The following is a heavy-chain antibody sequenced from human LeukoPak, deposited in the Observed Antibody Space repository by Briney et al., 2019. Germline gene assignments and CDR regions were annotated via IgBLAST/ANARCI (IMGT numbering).Heavy chain of an antibody. CDR2: IQYDGSNE. V-gene: IGHV3-30*02. CDR3: AKDRCSNGVGCYYYYMDV. D-gene: IGHD2-8*01. CDR1: RFTFSSYG. J-gene: IGHJ6*03. Sequence: GGSLRLSCGASRFTFSSYGMLWVRQAPGKGLEWVAYIQYDGSNEQYADSVKGLFSISCDSSKNILYLQRNSLRAEDTAVYYCAKDRCSNGVGCYYYYMDVWGKGATVTISS.